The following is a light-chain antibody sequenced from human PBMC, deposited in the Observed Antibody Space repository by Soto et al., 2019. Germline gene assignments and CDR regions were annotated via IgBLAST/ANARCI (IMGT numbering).Light chain of an antibody. CDR3: QHFDDSLT. CDR2: GAS. J-gene: IGKJ4*01. Sequence: EVVLTQSPGTLSLSPGERATLSCRASQRVDSSTLAWYQQKPGQAPRLLISGASKRATGTPDRFSGSGSGTDFSLTISRLEPEDFAVYYCQHFDDSLTFGGGTKVEIK. CDR1: QRVDSST. V-gene: IGKV3-20*01.